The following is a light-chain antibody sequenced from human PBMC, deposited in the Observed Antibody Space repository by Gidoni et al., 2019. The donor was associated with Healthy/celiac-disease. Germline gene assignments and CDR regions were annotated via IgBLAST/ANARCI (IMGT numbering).Light chain of an antibody. J-gene: IGKJ3*01. CDR3: QQSYSTPLT. V-gene: IGKV1-39*01. Sequence: DIQMTQSPSSLSASVGDRVTITCRASQSISSYLNWYQQKPGKAPKLLIYAASSLQSGVPSWFSGSGSGTDFTLTISSLQPEDFATYYCQQSYSTPLTLGPGTKVDIK. CDR1: QSISSY. CDR2: AAS.